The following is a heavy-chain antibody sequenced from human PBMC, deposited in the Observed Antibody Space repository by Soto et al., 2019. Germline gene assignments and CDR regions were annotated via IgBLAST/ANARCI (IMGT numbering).Heavy chain of an antibody. J-gene: IGHJ4*02. CDR3: AKFREQAYGDYYLDS. Sequence: PGGSLRLSCAASGFTFGTYAMSWVRQAPGKGLEWVSGISGRGTTFYADSVKGRFTISRDNSKNTVHLEMNNLRAEDMAFYYCAKFREQAYGDYYLDSWGQGTRVTVSS. D-gene: IGHD2-21*02. V-gene: IGHV3-23*01. CDR2: ISGRGTT. CDR1: GFTFGTYA.